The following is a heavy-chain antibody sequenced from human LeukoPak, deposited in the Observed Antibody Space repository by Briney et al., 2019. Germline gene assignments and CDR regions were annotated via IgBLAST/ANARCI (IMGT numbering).Heavy chain of an antibody. D-gene: IGHD3-3*01. J-gene: IGHJ4*02. CDR3: ARHPDGFGVDH. CDR1: GGSFSGYY. CDR2: INHSGST. V-gene: IGHV4-34*01. Sequence: SETLSLTCAVYGGSFSGYYWSWIRQPPGKGLEWIGEINHSGSTNYNPSLKSRVTISVDTSKDQFSLKLSSVTAADTAVYYCARHPDGFGVDHWGQGTLVTVSS.